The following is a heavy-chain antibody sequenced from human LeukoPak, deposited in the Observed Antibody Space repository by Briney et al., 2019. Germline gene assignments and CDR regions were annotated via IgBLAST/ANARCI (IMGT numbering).Heavy chain of an antibody. CDR3: ARDYYGDYGD. V-gene: IGHV3-48*03. Sequence: PGGSLRLSCAASGFTFSSYEMNWVRQAPGKGLEWASYISSSGSTIYYADSVKGRFTISRDNAKNSLYLQMNSLRAEDTAVYYCARDYYGDYGDWGQGTLVTVSS. CDR2: ISSSGSTI. CDR1: GFTFSSYE. D-gene: IGHD4-17*01. J-gene: IGHJ4*02.